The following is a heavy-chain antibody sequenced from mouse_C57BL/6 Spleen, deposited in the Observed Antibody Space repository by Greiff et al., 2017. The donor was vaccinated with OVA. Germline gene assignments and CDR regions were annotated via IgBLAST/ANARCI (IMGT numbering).Heavy chain of an antibody. CDR3: ARGGITTGHYYAMDD. Sequence: QVQLQQPGAELVMPGASVKLSCKASGYTFTSYWMHWVKQRPGQGLEWIGEIDPYDSSTNYNQKFKGKTTLTVDKSSSTAYMQLSSLTSEDSAVYYCARGGITTGHYYAMDDWGQGTSVTVSS. CDR2: IDPYDSST. CDR1: GYTFTSYW. D-gene: IGHD2-4*01. V-gene: IGHV1-69*01. J-gene: IGHJ4*01.